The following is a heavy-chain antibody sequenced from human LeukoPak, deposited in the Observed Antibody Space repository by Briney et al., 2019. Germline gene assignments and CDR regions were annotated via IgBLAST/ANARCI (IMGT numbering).Heavy chain of an antibody. CDR3: ARALLRFLEWSPGDY. J-gene: IGHJ4*02. V-gene: IGHV3-11*01. Sequence: PGGSLRLSCVASGFTFSDYYMSWIRQAPGKGLEWVSYISSSGSTIYYADSVKGRFTISRDNAKNSLYLQMNSLRAEDTAVYYCARALLRFLEWSPGDYWGQGTLVTVSS. CDR1: GFTFSDYY. CDR2: ISSSGSTI. D-gene: IGHD3-3*01.